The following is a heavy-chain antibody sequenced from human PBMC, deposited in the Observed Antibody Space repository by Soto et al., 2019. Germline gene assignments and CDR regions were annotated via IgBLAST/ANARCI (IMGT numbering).Heavy chain of an antibody. CDR1: GGSISSGGYS. D-gene: IGHD4-17*01. V-gene: IGHV4-30-2*01. J-gene: IGHJ6*02. CDR2: IYHSGST. Sequence: PSETLSLTCAVSGGSISSGGYSWSWIRQPPGKGLEWIGYIYHSGSTYYNPSLKSRVTISVDRSKNQFSLKPSSVTAADTAVYYCAGHGATGYYYGMDVWGQGTTVTVSS. CDR3: AGHGATGYYYGMDV.